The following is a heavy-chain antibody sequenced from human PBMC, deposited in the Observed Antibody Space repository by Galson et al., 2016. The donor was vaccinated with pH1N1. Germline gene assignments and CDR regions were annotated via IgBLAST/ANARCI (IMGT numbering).Heavy chain of an antibody. V-gene: IGHV1-18*01. CDR1: GYTFTTYG. D-gene: IGHD6-13*01. J-gene: IGHJ4*02. Sequence: SVKVSCKASGYTFTTYGVTWVRQAPGQGLEWMGWISANHGNTNHAQKFQGRVTMTTDTSTSTAYMELRSLRSDDTAVYYCARWRYSTSWSDFDYWGQGTLVTVSS. CDR2: ISANHGNT. CDR3: ARWRYSTSWSDFDY.